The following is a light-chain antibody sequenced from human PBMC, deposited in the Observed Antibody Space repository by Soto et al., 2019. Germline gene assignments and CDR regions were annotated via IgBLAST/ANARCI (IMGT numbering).Light chain of an antibody. J-gene: IGKJ5*01. CDR3: QQYNNWPPIT. CDR1: QSINTY. CDR2: GAS. Sequence: ERVLTQTRAGLPLYTERAATLSCRASQSINTYLAWYQQKPGQAPRLLIYGASTRATGIPARFSGSGSGTEFTLTISSLPSEDFAVYYCQQYNNWPPITFGQGTRLEI. V-gene: IGKV3-15*01.